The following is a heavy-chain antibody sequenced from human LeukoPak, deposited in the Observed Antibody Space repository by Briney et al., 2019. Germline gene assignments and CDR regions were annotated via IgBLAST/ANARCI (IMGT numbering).Heavy chain of an antibody. Sequence: PSETLSLTCAVYGGSFSGYYWSWIRQPPGKGLEWIGEINHSGSTNYNPSLKSRVTISVDTSKNQFSLKLSSVTAADTAVYYCARGRGDCLGYWGQGTLVTVSS. J-gene: IGHJ4*02. D-gene: IGHD2-21*02. V-gene: IGHV4-34*01. CDR1: GGSFSGYY. CDR3: ARGRGDCLGY. CDR2: INHSGST.